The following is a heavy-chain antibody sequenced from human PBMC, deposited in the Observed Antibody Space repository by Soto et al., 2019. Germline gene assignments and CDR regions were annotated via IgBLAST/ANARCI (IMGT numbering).Heavy chain of an antibody. CDR2: IYYSGST. Sequence: SETLSLTCTVPGGSISTYYWSWIRQPPGKGLEWIGYIYYSGSTSYNPSLKSRVTISVDTSKNQFSLKLRSVTAADTAVYYCASDRSSGWDQGYGMDVWGQGTTVTVSS. V-gene: IGHV4-59*01. CDR1: GGSISTYY. J-gene: IGHJ6*02. CDR3: ASDRSSGWDQGYGMDV. D-gene: IGHD6-19*01.